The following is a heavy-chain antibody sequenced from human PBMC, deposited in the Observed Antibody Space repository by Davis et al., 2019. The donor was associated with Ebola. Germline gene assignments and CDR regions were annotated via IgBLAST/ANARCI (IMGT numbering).Heavy chain of an antibody. J-gene: IGHJ6*02. Sequence: PSETLSLTCTVSGYSISSGYYWGWIRQPPGKGLEWIGSIYHSGSTYYNPSLKSRVTISVDTSKNQFSLKLSSETAADTAVYYCAREGVTRYYYYGMDVWGQGTTVTVSS. CDR1: GYSISSGYY. V-gene: IGHV4-38-2*02. CDR2: IYHSGST. CDR3: AREGVTRYYYYGMDV. D-gene: IGHD5-18*01.